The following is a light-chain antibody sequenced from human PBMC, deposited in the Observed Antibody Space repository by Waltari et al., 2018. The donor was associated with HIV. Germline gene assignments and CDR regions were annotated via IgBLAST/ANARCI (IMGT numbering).Light chain of an antibody. CDR1: SSNIGSNI. J-gene: IGLJ3*02. CDR3: AAWDDSLNGWV. Sequence: SGTPGQRVTISCSGSSSNIGSNIVNWYQQLPGTAPKLLIYSNNQRPSGVPDRFSGSKSGTSASLTISGLQSEDEADYYCAAWDDSLNGWVFGGGTKLTVL. CDR2: SNN. V-gene: IGLV1-44*01.